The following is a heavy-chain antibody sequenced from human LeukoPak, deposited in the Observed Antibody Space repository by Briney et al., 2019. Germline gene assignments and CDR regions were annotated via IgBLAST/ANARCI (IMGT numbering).Heavy chain of an antibody. J-gene: IGHJ4*02. V-gene: IGHV3-33*01. CDR3: ARSYWNDHFDY. CDR2: IWYDGSNK. Sequence: GGSLRLSCAASGFTFSNDGMHWVRQAPGKGLEWVAVIWYDGSNKYYVDSVKGRFTISRDNSKNTLYLQMNSLRAEDTAVYYCARSYWNDHFDYWGQGTLVTVSS. D-gene: IGHD1-1*01. CDR1: GFTFSNDG.